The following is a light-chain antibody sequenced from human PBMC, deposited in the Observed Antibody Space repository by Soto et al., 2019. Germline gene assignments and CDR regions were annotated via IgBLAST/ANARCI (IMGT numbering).Light chain of an antibody. V-gene: IGKV3-15*01. CDR1: QSVSSN. CDR2: GAS. CDR3: QQYNNWPPNT. J-gene: IGKJ2*01. Sequence: EIVMTQSPATLSMSPGERATLSCRASQSVSSNLAWYQQKPGQAPRLLIYGASTRATGIPVRFSGSGSGTEFTLTISSLQSEDFAVYYCQQYNNWPPNTFGQGTKLEIK.